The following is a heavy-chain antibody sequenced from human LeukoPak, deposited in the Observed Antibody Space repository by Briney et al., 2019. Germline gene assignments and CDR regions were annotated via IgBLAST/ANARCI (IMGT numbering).Heavy chain of an antibody. J-gene: IGHJ4*02. D-gene: IGHD2-15*01. V-gene: IGHV3-48*03. Sequence: GGSLRLSCAASGFTFSSYEMNWVRQAPGKGLEWVSYISSSGSTIYYADSVKGRFTISRDNANNSLYLQMNSLRAEDTAVYYCARDRYCSGGSCYYFDYWGQGTLVTVSS. CDR3: ARDRYCSGGSCYYFDY. CDR2: ISSSGSTI. CDR1: GFTFSSYE.